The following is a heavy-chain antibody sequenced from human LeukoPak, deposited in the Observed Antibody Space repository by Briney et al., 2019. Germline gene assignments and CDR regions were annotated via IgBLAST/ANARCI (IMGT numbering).Heavy chain of an antibody. CDR1: GGSFSGYY. CDR3: ARVRDDYYDSSGYYQRPFDI. D-gene: IGHD3-22*01. V-gene: IGHV4-34*01. Sequence: PSETLSLTCAVYGGSFSGYYWSWIRQPPGKGLEWIGEINHSGSTNYNPSLKSRVTISVDKSKNQFSLKLSSVTAADTAVYYCARVRDDYYDSSGYYQRPFDIWGQGTMVTVSS. J-gene: IGHJ3*02. CDR2: INHSGST.